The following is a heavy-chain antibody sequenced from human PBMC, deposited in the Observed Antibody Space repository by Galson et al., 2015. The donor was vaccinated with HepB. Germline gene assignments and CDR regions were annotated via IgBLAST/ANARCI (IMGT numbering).Heavy chain of an antibody. J-gene: IGHJ4*02. CDR1: GFTFSSYG. Sequence: CAASGFTFSSYGMHWVRQAPGKGLEWVAVISYDGSNKYYADSVKGRFTISRDNSKNTLYLQMNSLRAEDTAVYYCARDKLLLRYFDWLSYYFDYWGQGTLVTVSS. CDR2: ISYDGSNK. CDR3: ARDKLLLRYFDWLSYYFDY. D-gene: IGHD3-9*01. V-gene: IGHV3-30*03.